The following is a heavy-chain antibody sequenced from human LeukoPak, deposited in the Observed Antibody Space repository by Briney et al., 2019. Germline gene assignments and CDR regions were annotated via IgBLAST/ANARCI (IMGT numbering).Heavy chain of an antibody. CDR3: ARAEIAAAGTVGDLDY. Sequence: ASVKVSCKASGYTFTGYYMHWVRQAPGQGLEWMGWISPNSGGTNYAQKFQGRVTMTRDTSISTAYMELSRLRSDDTAVYYCARAEIAAAGTVGDLDYWGQGTLVTVSS. V-gene: IGHV1-2*02. D-gene: IGHD6-13*01. CDR2: ISPNSGGT. J-gene: IGHJ4*02. CDR1: GYTFTGYY.